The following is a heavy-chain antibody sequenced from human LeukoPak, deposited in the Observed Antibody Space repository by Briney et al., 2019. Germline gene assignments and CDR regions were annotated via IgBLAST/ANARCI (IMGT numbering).Heavy chain of an antibody. CDR1: GGSISSGGYS. J-gene: IGHJ4*02. D-gene: IGHD5-18*01. V-gene: IGHV4-31*03. CDR3: ARGKFFRLWYPGAIDY. Sequence: SETLSLTCTVSGGSISSGGYSWSWIRQHPGKGLEWIGYIYYSGSTYYNPSLKSRVTISVDTSKNQFSLKLSSVTAADTAVYYCARGKFFRLWYPGAIDYWGQGTLVTVSS. CDR2: IYYSGST.